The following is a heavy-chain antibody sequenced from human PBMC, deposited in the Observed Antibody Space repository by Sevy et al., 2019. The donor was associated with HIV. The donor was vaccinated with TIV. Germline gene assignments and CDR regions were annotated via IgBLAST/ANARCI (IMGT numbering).Heavy chain of an antibody. CDR2: IYYSGNT. V-gene: IGHV4-59*01. CDR3: ARVGSDWELDY. J-gene: IGHJ4*02. D-gene: IGHD1-26*01. Sequence: SETLSLTCTVSGGSIRSYYWSWIRQPPGKVLEWIGYIYYSGNTNYNPSLKSRVTISVDTSENQFSLKLSSVTAADTAVYYCARVGSDWELDYWGQGTLVTVSS. CDR1: GGSIRSYY.